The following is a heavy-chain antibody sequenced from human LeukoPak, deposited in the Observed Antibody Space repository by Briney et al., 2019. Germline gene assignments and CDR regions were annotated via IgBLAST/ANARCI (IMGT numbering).Heavy chain of an antibody. Sequence: ASVKVSCKASGGTFSSYAISWVRQAPGKGLEWMGGFDPEDGETIYAQKFQGRVTMTEDTSTDTAYMELSSLRSEDTAVYYCATLEDSSGYYYGDYWGQGTLVTVSS. CDR1: GGTFSSYA. V-gene: IGHV1-24*01. CDR3: ATLEDSSGYYYGDY. CDR2: FDPEDGET. J-gene: IGHJ4*02. D-gene: IGHD3-22*01.